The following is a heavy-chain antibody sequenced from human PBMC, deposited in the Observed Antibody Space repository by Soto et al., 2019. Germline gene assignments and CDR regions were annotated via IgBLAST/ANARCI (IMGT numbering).Heavy chain of an antibody. V-gene: IGHV3-30-3*01. D-gene: IGHD5-12*01. CDR3: ATDIVATIGGYYYYGMDV. CDR1: GFTFSSYA. J-gene: IGHJ6*02. Sequence: GGSLRLSCAASGFTFSSYAMHWVRQAPGKGLEWVAVISYDGSNKYYADSVKGRFTISRDNSKNTLYLQMNSLRAEDTAVYYCATDIVATIGGYYYYGMDVWGQGTTVTVSS. CDR2: ISYDGSNK.